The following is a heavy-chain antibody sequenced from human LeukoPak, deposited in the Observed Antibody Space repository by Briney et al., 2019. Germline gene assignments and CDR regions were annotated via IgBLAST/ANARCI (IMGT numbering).Heavy chain of an antibody. CDR1: GFTFSSYA. CDR3: AKPNCYKTICPTWSPSFFDS. D-gene: IGHD2/OR15-2a*01. CDR2: ISGNGVST. J-gene: IGHJ4*02. Sequence: GGSLRLSCSASGFTFSSYAMHWVRQAPGRGLQYVSVISGNGVSTSYADSVKGRFTISGDNSKNTVYLQMNSLRAEDTAVYYCAKPNCYKTICPTWSPSFFDSWGQGMLVAVSS. V-gene: IGHV3-64*04.